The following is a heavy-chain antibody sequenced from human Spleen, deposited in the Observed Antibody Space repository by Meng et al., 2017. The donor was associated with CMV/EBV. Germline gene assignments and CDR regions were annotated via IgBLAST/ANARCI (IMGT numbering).Heavy chain of an antibody. J-gene: IGHJ6*02. Sequence: SETLSLTCSVSGGSVSSSTYYWSWIRQPPGKGLEWIGYIYSSGSTNYNPSLKSRVTLSVDTSNNHFSLRLSSVTAADTAVYYCARDHPNRGPSYGMDVWGQGTTVTVSS. V-gene: IGHV4-61*01. CDR3: ARDHPNRGPSYGMDV. D-gene: IGHD3-10*01. CDR1: GGSVSSSTYY. CDR2: IYSSGST.